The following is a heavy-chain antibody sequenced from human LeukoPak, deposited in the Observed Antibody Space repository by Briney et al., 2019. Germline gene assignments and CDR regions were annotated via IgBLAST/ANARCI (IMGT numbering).Heavy chain of an antibody. CDR2: ISSDGGST. CDR3: ARNSRSIAVAGTSDY. J-gene: IGHJ4*02. V-gene: IGHV3-64*01. CDR1: GFTFSSYA. D-gene: IGHD6-19*01. Sequence: GGSLRLSCAASGFTFSSYAMHWAHQAPGKGLEYVSGISSDGGSTYYENSVKGRFTVSRDNSKNTLYLQMGSLRAEDMAVYYCARNSRSIAVAGTSDYWGQGTLVTVSS.